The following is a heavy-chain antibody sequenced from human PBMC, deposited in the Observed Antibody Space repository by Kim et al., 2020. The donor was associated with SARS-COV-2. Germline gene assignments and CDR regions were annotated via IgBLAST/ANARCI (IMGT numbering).Heavy chain of an antibody. CDR3: ATGGVRNGYDPCDY. D-gene: IGHD3-3*01. J-gene: IGHJ4*02. V-gene: IGHV3-7*01. Sequence: YAESVRGRFTISRDNAKISLFLQMNSLRAEDTAVYYCATGGVRNGYDPCDYWGQGTLVTVSS.